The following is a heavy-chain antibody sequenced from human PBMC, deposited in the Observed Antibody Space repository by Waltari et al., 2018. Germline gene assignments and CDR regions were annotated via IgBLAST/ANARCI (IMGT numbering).Heavy chain of an antibody. CDR2: ISSSGRTI. Sequence: EVQLVESGGGLVQPGGSLRLSCAASGFTFSSYEMNWVRQAPGKGMEWVSYISSSGRTIYYADSVKGRFTISRDNAKNSLYLQMNSLRAEDTAVYYCARGGYYDFWSGYYQDAFDIWGQGTMVTVSS. CDR1: GFTFSSYE. CDR3: ARGGYYDFWSGYYQDAFDI. J-gene: IGHJ3*02. D-gene: IGHD3-3*01. V-gene: IGHV3-48*03.